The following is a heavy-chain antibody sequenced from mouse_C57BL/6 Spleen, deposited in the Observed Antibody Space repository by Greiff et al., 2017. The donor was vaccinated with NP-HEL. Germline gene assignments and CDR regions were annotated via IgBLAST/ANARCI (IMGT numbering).Heavy chain of an antibody. CDR3: APYGGYYLAY. CDR1: GFNFTNTY. Sequence: VQLQQSVAELVRPGDSVKLSCTASGFNFTNTYMHWVKQRPEQGLEWIGRIDPANGNTKSAPTFQGKATITADTSSNTAYLQLSSLTSEDTAIYYCAPYGGYYLAYWGQGTLVTVSA. V-gene: IGHV14-3*01. CDR2: IDPANGNT. J-gene: IGHJ3*01. D-gene: IGHD2-3*01.